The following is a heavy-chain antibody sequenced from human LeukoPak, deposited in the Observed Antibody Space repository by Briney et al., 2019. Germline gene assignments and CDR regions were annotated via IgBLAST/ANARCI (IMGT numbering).Heavy chain of an antibody. CDR1: GGSISSYY. CDR2: IYYSGST. Sequence: AETLSLTCTVSGGSISSYYWSWIRQPPGEGLEWIGYIYYSGSTNYNPSLKSRVTISVDTSKNQFSLKLSSVTAADTAVYYCARDSELWSVIDYWGQGTLVTVSS. CDR3: ARDSELWSVIDY. V-gene: IGHV4-59*01. J-gene: IGHJ4*02. D-gene: IGHD2-21*01.